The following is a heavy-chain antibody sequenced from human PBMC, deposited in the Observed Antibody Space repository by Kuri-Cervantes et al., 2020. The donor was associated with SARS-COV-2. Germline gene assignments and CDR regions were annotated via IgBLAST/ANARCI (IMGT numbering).Heavy chain of an antibody. J-gene: IGHJ6*03. D-gene: IGHD1-20*01. CDR3: ARGQASRMTGGGDFHYHYMDD. CDR1: GGTLSGFG. CDR2: TISVWDSS. V-gene: IGHV1-69*13. Sequence: SVKVSCKASGGTLSGFGLSWVRQAPGQGLEWMGGTISVWDSSTYAQKFEGRVTITADEYTDTGYMELVGLRPGDTAVYYCARGQASRMTGGGDFHYHYMDDWGAGTTVTVSS.